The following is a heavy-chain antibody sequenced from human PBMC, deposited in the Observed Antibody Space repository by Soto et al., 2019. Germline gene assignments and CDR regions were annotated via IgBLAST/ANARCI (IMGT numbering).Heavy chain of an antibody. V-gene: IGHV3-23*01. CDR3: AKDLSARNCLWGPFDL. CDR1: GFSFSAYA. D-gene: IGHD3-16*01. Sequence: EGQLLESGGGLVQPGGSLRLSCAASGFSFSAYAMSWVRQAPGKGLQWVSGLVGSGGGIQYEDSVRGRFTVSRANSKNPHYLQMANMRCGDTVVYYCAKDLSARNCLWGPFDLWGQGTEVTGSA. J-gene: IGHJ3*01. CDR2: LVGSGGGI.